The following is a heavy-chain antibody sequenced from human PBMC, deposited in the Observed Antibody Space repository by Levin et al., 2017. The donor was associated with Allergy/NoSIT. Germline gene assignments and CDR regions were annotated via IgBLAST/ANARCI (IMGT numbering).Heavy chain of an antibody. CDR2: IANYNGIT. V-gene: IGHV1-18*01. CDR3: ATVLRARDRKAFDS. J-gene: IGHJ4*02. CDR1: DYTFISYG. Sequence: ASVKVSCKASDYTFISYGVSWVRLAPGHGLEWMGWIANYNGITNYAEQFQGRVTMTTDTSTTTAYMELRSLRPDDTVVYFCATVLRARDRKAFDSWGQGTLVTVSS.